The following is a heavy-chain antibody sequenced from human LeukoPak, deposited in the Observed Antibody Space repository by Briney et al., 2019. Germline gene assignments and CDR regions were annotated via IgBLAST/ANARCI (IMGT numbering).Heavy chain of an antibody. CDR2: ISSNGGST. CDR1: GFTFSSYA. V-gene: IGHV3-64*01. D-gene: IGHD3-3*01. Sequence: PGGSLRLSCAASGFTFSSYAMHWVRQAPGKGLEYVSAISSNGGSTYYANSVKGRFTISRDNSKNTLYLQMGSLRAEDMAVYYCARGDGYDFWSPYFDYWGQGTLVTVSS. J-gene: IGHJ4*02. CDR3: ARGDGYDFWSPYFDY.